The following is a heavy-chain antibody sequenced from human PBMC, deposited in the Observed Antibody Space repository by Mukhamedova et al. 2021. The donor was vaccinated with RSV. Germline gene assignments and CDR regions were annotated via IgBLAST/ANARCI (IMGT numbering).Heavy chain of an antibody. J-gene: IGHJ4*02. CDR2: IYYSGST. CDR3: VRHGGGHWLTYYFDY. D-gene: IGHD6-19*01. V-gene: IGHV4-59*08. Sequence: IYYSGSTNYNPSLKSRVTISVDTSKNQFSLKLSSVTAADTAVYYCVRHGGGHWLTYYFDYWGQGTLVTVSS.